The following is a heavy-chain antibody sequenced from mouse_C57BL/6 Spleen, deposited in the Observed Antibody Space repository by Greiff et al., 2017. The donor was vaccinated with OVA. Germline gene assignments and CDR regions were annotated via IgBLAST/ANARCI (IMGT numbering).Heavy chain of an antibody. CDR3: ARRVYYYEDWFAY. Sequence: EVQRVESGGDLVKPGGSLKLSCAASGFTFSSYGMSWVRQTPDKRLEWVATISSGGSYTYYPDSVKGRFTISRDNAKNTLYLQMSSLKSEDTAMYYCARRVYYYEDWFAYWGQGTLVTVSA. D-gene: IGHD1-1*01. CDR2: ISSGGSYT. CDR1: GFTFSSYG. J-gene: IGHJ3*01. V-gene: IGHV5-6*01.